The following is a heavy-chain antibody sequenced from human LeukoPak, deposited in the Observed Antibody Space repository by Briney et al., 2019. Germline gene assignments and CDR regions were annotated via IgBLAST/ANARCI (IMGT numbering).Heavy chain of an antibody. Sequence: SETLSLTCTVSGGSFSSYYWRWIRQPPGKGLEWIGYIYYSGSTNYNPSLKSRVTILVDTSKNQFSLKLSSVTAADTAVYYCARDRVDSSGQYYYYYGMDVWGQGTTVTVSS. CDR3: ARDRVDSSGQYYYYYGMDV. V-gene: IGHV4-59*01. CDR2: IYYSGST. J-gene: IGHJ6*02. D-gene: IGHD3-22*01. CDR1: GGSFSSYY.